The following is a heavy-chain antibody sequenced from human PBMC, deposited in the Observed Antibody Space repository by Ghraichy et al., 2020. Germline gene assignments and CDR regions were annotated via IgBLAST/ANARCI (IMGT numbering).Heavy chain of an antibody. J-gene: IGHJ6*02. CDR2: IYYSGST. V-gene: IGHV4-59*08. CDR1: GGSISSYY. CDR3: ARHQGAYYYGMDV. Sequence: SQTLSLTCTVSGGSISSYYWSWIRQPPGKGLEWIGYIYYSGSTNYNPSLKSRVTISVDTSKNQFSLKLSSVTAADTAVYYCARHQGAYYYGMDVWGQGTTVTVSS. D-gene: IGHD1-26*01.